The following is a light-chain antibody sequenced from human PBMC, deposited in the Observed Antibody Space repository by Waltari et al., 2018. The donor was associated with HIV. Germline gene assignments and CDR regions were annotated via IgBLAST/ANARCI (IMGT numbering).Light chain of an antibody. V-gene: IGLV1-47*01. Sequence: QSVLTQSPSASGTPGQRVTISCSGSSSNIGSNYAHWYQQLHGTAPKLLIYRSNQRPSGVPGRFSGSKSGTSASLAISGLRSEDEADYYCAAWDDSLSGHVVFGGGTKLTVL. CDR1: SSNIGSNY. CDR3: AAWDDSLSGHVV. J-gene: IGLJ2*01. CDR2: RSN.